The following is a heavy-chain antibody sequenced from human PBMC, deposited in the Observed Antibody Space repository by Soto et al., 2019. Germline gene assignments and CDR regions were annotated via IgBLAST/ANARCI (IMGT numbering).Heavy chain of an antibody. V-gene: IGHV4-59*08. CDR3: ARLYCSSTSCYLGWFDP. CDR2: IYYSGST. CDR1: GGSISSYY. Sequence: SETLSLTCTVSGGSISSYYWSWIRQPPGKGLEWIGYIYYSGSTNYNPSLKSRVTISVGTSKNQFSLKLSSVTAADTAVYYCARLYCSSTSCYLGWFDPWGQGTLVTVSS. J-gene: IGHJ5*02. D-gene: IGHD2-2*01.